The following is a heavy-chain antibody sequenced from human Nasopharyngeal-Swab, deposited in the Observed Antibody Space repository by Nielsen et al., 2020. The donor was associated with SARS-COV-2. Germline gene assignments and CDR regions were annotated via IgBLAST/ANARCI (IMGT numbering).Heavy chain of an antibody. V-gene: IGHV1-8*01. CDR2: MNPKSGEV. CDR3: ARGAFGLDHSWFDP. D-gene: IGHD3/OR15-3a*01. Sequence: ASVKVSCKCSGYNFNRNDINWVRQAPGQGLEWMGWMNPKSGEVGYEQKFQGRVTMTRNTATATAYMELSGLRHEDTAVYYCARGAFGLDHSWFDPWGQGTQVTVSS. CDR1: GYNFNRND. J-gene: IGHJ5*02.